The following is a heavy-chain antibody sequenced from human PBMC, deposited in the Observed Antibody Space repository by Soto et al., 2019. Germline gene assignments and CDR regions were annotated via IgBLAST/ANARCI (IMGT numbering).Heavy chain of an antibody. D-gene: IGHD4-4*01. J-gene: IGHJ6*02. V-gene: IGHV1-69*13. CDR1: GGTFSSYA. Sequence: SVKVSCKASGGTFSSYAISWVRQAPGQGLEWMGGIIPIFGTANYAQKFQGRVTITADDSTSTAYMELSSLRSEDTAVFYCARGLSNRKRFDYYYYGMDVWGQGTTVTVSS. CDR3: ARGLSNRKRFDYYYYGMDV. CDR2: IIPIFGTA.